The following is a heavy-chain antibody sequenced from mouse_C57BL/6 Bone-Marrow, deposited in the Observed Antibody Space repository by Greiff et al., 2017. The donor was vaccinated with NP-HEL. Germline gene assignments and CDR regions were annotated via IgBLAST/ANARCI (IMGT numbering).Heavy chain of an antibody. J-gene: IGHJ3*01. CDR1: GFTFSDYY. D-gene: IGHD4-1*02. Sequence: EVKVVESGGGLVQPGGSLKLSCATSGFTFSDYYMYWVRQTPEKRLEWVAYISNGGGSTYYPDTVKGRFTISRDNAKNTLYLQMSRLKSEDTAMYYCASPPTGTGAWFAYWGQGTLVTVSA. V-gene: IGHV5-12*02. CDR2: ISNGGGST. CDR3: ASPPTGTGAWFAY.